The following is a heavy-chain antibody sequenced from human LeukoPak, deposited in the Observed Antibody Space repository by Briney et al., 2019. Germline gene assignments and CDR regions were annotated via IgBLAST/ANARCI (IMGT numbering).Heavy chain of an antibody. Sequence: SETLSLTCSVSGFSISSSSYYWGWLRQPPGTGLEWIGSIYYSESAYSNQSLKSLVTISVDTSKNQFSIKLRSVTAAVTAVYYFARVVPYHDSRCDFDDWGQGTLVTVSS. CDR2: IYYSESA. J-gene: IGHJ4*02. CDR1: GFSISSSSYY. V-gene: IGHV4-39*07. CDR3: ARVVPYHDSRCDFDD. D-gene: IGHD3-22*01.